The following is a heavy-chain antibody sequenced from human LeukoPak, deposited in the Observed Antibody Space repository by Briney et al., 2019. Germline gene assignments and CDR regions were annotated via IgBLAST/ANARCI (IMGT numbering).Heavy chain of an antibody. J-gene: IGHJ3*02. Sequence: GGSLRLSCAASGFTFSSYGMSWVRQAPGKGLEWVSAISGSGGSTYYADSVKGRFTISRDNSKNTLYLQMNSLRAEDTAVYYCAKDISYYPDAFDIWGQGTMVTVSS. CDR3: AKDISYYPDAFDI. V-gene: IGHV3-23*01. CDR2: ISGSGGST. D-gene: IGHD3-10*01. CDR1: GFTFSSYG.